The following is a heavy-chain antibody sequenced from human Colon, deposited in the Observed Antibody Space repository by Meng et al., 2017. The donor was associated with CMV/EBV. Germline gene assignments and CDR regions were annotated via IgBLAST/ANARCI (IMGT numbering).Heavy chain of an antibody. Sequence: GESLKISCSASGFSFSSYDIHWVRQAPGKGLEWVAFIQHDGSDKKYADSVKGRFTIARDNSKDILYLQMNSLRGEDTAMYYCGLIGNYFDFWGQGTLVTVSS. CDR2: IQHDGSDK. CDR3: GLIGNYFDF. V-gene: IGHV3-30*02. J-gene: IGHJ4*02. CDR1: GFSFSSYD.